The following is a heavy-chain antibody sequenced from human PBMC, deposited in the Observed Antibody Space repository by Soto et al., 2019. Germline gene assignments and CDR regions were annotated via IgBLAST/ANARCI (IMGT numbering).Heavy chain of an antibody. CDR2: INPSGGST. V-gene: IGHV1-46*01. CDR3: ARDHRLGYCSGGSCYARYYYYGMDV. J-gene: IGHJ6*02. CDR1: GYTFTSYY. D-gene: IGHD2-15*01. Sequence: QVQLVQSGAEVKKPGASVKVSCKASGYTFTSYYMHWVRQAPGQGLEWMGIINPSGGSTSYAQKFQGRVTMTRDTPTSTVYMELSSLRSEDTAVYYCARDHRLGYCSGGSCYARYYYYGMDVWGQGTTVTVSS.